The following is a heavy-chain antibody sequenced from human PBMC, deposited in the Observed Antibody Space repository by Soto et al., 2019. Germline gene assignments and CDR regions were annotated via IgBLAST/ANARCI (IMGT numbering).Heavy chain of an antibody. CDR3: ARGGVPLLYDFWSGYSAKADNWFDP. D-gene: IGHD3-3*01. CDR2: ISAYNGNT. Sequence: GASVKVSCKASGYTFTSYGISWVRQAPGQGLEWMGWISAYNGNTNYAQKLQGRVTMTTDTSTGTAYMELRSLRSDDTAVYYCARGGVPLLYDFWSGYSAKADNWFDPWGQGTLVTVSS. J-gene: IGHJ5*02. V-gene: IGHV1-18*01. CDR1: GYTFTSYG.